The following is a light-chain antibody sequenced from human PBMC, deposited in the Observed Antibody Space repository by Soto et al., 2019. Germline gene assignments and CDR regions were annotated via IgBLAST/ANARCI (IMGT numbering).Light chain of an antibody. J-gene: IGLJ3*02. CDR2: STN. CDR1: SGSVSTNYY. V-gene: IGLV8-61*01. Sequence: QTVVTQEPSFSVSPGGTVTLTCGLNSGSVSTNYYPSWYQQTPGQAPRTLIYSTNTRSSGVPDRFSGSILGNKAALTITGAQADDESDYYCVLYMGGGIRVLGGGTKVTVL. CDR3: VLYMGGGIRV.